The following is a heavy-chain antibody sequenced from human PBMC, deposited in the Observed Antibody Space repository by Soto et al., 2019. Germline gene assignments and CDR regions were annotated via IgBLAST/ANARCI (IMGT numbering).Heavy chain of an antibody. V-gene: IGHV4-34*01. CDR2: INHSTST. Sequence: SETLSLTCAVYGRSFSGYYCTLIRRPPGKGIEWIGEINHSTSTNYNPALKSPVTISVDTSKNQFYLKLSSVPAGDTAVYYCERGNAGGGFIAAAGVYYYGMDVWGQEATVTVSS. D-gene: IGHD6-13*01. CDR3: ERGNAGGGFIAAAGVYYYGMDV. CDR1: GRSFSGYY. J-gene: IGHJ6*01.